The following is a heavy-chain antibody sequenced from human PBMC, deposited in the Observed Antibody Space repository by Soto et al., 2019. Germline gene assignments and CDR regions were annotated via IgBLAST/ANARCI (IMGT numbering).Heavy chain of an antibody. J-gene: IGHJ4*02. D-gene: IGHD3-16*01. V-gene: IGHV1-18*01. CDR1: GYTFTGYA. Sequence: QVQLVQSGAEVKKPGASVKVSCKTSGYTFTGYAISWVRQAPGQGLEWMGWISAYNGNTKYAQKLQGRVTMTTDTSTSTAYRDLRSLRSDDTAVYYCARDHGGGITFEWGQGTQVTVSS. CDR2: ISAYNGNT. CDR3: ARDHGGGITFE.